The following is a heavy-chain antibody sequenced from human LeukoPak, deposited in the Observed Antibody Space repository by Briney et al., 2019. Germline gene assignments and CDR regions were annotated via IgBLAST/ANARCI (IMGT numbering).Heavy chain of an antibody. CDR2: IIPIFGTA. J-gene: IGHJ3*02. CDR1: GGTFSSYA. V-gene: IGHV1-69*05. D-gene: IGHD3-9*01. Sequence: GASVKVSCKASGGTFSSYAISWVRQAPGQGLEWMGGIIPIFGTANYAQKFQGRVTITTDESTSTAYMELSSLRSEDTAVYYCARSHYDILTGSLAFDIWGQGTMVTVSS. CDR3: ARSHYDILTGSLAFDI.